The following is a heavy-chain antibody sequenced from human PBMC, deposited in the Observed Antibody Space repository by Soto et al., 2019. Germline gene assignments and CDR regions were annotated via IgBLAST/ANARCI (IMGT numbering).Heavy chain of an antibody. J-gene: IGHJ4*02. V-gene: IGHV1-69*12. CDR2: IIPIFGTA. D-gene: IGHD2-15*01. CDR1: GGTFSSYA. Sequence: QVQLVQSGAEVKKAGSSVKVSCKASGGTFSSYAISWVRLASGQGLEWMGGIIPIFGTANYAQKFQGRVTITADESTSTAYMELSSLRSEDTAVYYCARGRGIVVVVAATHFDYWGQGTLVTVSS. CDR3: ARGRGIVVVVAATHFDY.